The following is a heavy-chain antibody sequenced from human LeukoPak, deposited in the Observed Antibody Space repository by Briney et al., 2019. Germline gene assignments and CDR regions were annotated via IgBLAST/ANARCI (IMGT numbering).Heavy chain of an antibody. D-gene: IGHD5-18*01. Sequence: ASVKVSCKASGYSFTSCYMHWVRQAPGQGLEWMGIINPSGGSTSYAQKFQGRVTMTRDTSTSTVYMELSSLRDEDTAVYYCAKDRGGRDSYGRNFFDYWGQGTLVTVSS. CDR3: AKDRGGRDSYGRNFFDY. V-gene: IGHV1-46*01. J-gene: IGHJ4*02. CDR2: INPSGGST. CDR1: GYSFTSCY.